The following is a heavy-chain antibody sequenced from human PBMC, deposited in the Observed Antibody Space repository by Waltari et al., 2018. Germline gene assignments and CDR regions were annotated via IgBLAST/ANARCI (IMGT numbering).Heavy chain of an antibody. Sequence: QVQLQESGPGLVKPSETLSLTCTVSGGSISSYYWSWIRQPPGKGLEWIGYIYYSGSTNYNPSLKSRVTISVDTSKNQFSLKLSSVTAADTAVYYCARASYSSSSWFDPWGQGTLVTVSS. CDR1: GGSISSYY. J-gene: IGHJ5*02. CDR2: IYYSGST. CDR3: ARASYSSSSWFDP. D-gene: IGHD6-13*01. V-gene: IGHV4-59*01.